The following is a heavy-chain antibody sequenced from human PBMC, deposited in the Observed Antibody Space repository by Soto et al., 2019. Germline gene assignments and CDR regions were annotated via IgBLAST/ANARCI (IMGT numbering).Heavy chain of an antibody. J-gene: IGHJ4*02. Sequence: EVQLVESGGGLVQPGRSLRLSCAASGFTFDDYAMHWVRQAPGKGLEWVSGISWNSGSIGYVDSVKGRFTISRDNAKNSLYLQMNSLRAEDTALYYCAKDLEYSSSYYFDYWGQGTLVTVSS. CDR1: GFTFDDYA. V-gene: IGHV3-9*01. D-gene: IGHD6-6*01. CDR2: ISWNSGSI. CDR3: AKDLEYSSSYYFDY.